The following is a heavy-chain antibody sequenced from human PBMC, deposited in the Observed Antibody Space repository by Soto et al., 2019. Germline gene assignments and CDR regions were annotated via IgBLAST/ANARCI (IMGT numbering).Heavy chain of an antibody. J-gene: IGHJ4*02. V-gene: IGHV4-30-4*01. Sequence: SETLSLPCSVSGDSMNNGDYFWTWIRQTPGKGLQWTGYISYSGSTFYNPSLKTRLAMSVDTSKNQFSVRLRSVTAADTAVYYCARDRAHFYESSGRLDLWGQGRLVTVSS. CDR3: ARDRAHFYESSGRLDL. CDR2: ISYSGST. CDR1: GDSMNNGDYF. D-gene: IGHD3-22*01.